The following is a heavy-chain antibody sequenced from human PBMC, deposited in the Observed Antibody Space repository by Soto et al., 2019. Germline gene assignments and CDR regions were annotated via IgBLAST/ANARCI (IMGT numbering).Heavy chain of an antibody. Sequence: SETLSLTCAVYGGSFSGYYWSWIRQPPGKGLEWIGEINHSGSTNYNPSLKSRVTISVDTSKNQFSLKLSSVTAADTAVYYCARTGSVVAATPIGIDYWGQGTLVT. CDR2: INHSGST. CDR1: GGSFSGYY. D-gene: IGHD2-15*01. V-gene: IGHV4-34*01. CDR3: ARTGSVVAATPIGIDY. J-gene: IGHJ4*02.